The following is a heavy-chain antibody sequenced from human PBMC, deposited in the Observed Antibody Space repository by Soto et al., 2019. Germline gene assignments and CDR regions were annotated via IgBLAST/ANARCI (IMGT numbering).Heavy chain of an antibody. J-gene: IGHJ6*02. CDR1: GYTFTGYY. V-gene: IGHV1-2*04. D-gene: IGHD2-2*01. CDR2: INPNSGGT. CDR3: ARAYHEGYIVVVPADGMDV. Sequence: EASVKVSCKASGYTFTGYYMHWVRQAPGQGLEWMGWINPNSGGTNYAQKFQGWVTMTGDTSISTAYMELSRLRSDDTAVYYCARAYHEGYIVVVPADGMDVWGQGTTVTVSS.